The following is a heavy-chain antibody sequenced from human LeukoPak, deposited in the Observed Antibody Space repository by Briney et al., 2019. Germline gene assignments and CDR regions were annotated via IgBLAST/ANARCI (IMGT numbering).Heavy chain of an antibody. D-gene: IGHD3-22*01. Sequence: GGSLRLSCAASGFTFSSYGMHWVRQAPGKGLEWVAVISYDGSNKYYADSGKGRFTIPRDNSQNTLYLQMNSLRAEDTAVYYCAKEVTYYYDSSRYYLGYWGQGTLVTVSS. V-gene: IGHV3-30*18. CDR1: GFTFSSYG. J-gene: IGHJ4*02. CDR2: ISYDGSNK. CDR3: AKEVTYYYDSSRYYLGY.